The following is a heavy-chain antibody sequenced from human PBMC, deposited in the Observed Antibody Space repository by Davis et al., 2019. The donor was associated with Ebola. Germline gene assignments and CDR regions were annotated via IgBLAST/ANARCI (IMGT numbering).Heavy chain of an antibody. CDR2: IYYSGST. J-gene: IGHJ4*02. Sequence: MPSETLSLTCTVSGGSISSSSYYWGWIRQPPGKGLEWIGSIYYSGSTYYNPSLKSRVTISVDTSKNQFSLKLSSVTAADTAVYYCARGPSVRNFDYWGQGTLATVSS. CDR1: GGSISSSSYY. CDR3: ARGPSVRNFDY. D-gene: IGHD4-17*01. V-gene: IGHV4-39*01.